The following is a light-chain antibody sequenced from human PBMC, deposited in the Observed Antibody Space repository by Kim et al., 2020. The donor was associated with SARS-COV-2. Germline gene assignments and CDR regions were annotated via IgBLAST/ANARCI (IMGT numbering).Light chain of an antibody. V-gene: IGKV1-39*01. CDR1: QSISNY. J-gene: IGKJ2*02. CDR2: AAS. CDR3: QQSSTTPRT. Sequence: SASVGDRVTITCRASQSISNYVNWYQHKTGKAPKLLIYAASNLQGGVPSRFSGSGSGTDFTLTISSLQPEDFATYYCQQSSTTPRTFGQGTKLEIK.